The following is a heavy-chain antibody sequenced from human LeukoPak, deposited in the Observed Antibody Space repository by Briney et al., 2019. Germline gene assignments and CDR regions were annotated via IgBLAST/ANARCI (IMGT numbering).Heavy chain of an antibody. Sequence: SGGSLRLSCAASGFTVSSYGIHWVRQAPGKGLEWVAVISYDGSNKYYADSVKGRFTISRDNSKNTLYLQMNSLRAEDTAVYYCAKAPHSDLLLIDFWGQGTLVTVSS. CDR1: GFTVSSYG. J-gene: IGHJ4*02. CDR3: AKAPHSDLLLIDF. V-gene: IGHV3-30*18. D-gene: IGHD1-26*01. CDR2: ISYDGSNK.